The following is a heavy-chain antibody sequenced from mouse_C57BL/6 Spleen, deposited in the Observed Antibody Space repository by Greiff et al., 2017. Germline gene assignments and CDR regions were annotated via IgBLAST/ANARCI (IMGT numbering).Heavy chain of an antibody. CDR3: ARDDTAVLDY. D-gene: IGHD1-1*01. CDR1: GYSITSGYY. V-gene: IGHV3-6*01. Sequence: EVQVVESGPGLVKPSQSLSLTCSVTGYSITSGYYWNWIRQFPGNKLEWMGYIGYDGSNNYNPSLKNRISITRDTSKNQFFLKLNSVTTEDTATYYCARDDTAVLDYWGQGTTLTVSS. CDR2: IGYDGSN. J-gene: IGHJ2*01.